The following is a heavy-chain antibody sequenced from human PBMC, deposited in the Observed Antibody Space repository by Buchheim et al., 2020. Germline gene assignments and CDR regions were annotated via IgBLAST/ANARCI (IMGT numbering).Heavy chain of an antibody. V-gene: IGHV3-33*01. J-gene: IGHJ5*02. CDR1: GFTFSSYG. Sequence: QVQLVESGGGVVQPGRSLRLSCAASGFTFSSYGMHWVRQAPGKGLEWVAVIWYDGSNKYYADSVKGRFTISRANSKNTLYLQMNSLRAEDTAVCYCARERVAQSNWFDPWGQGTL. D-gene: IGHD2-21*01. CDR3: ARERVAQSNWFDP. CDR2: IWYDGSNK.